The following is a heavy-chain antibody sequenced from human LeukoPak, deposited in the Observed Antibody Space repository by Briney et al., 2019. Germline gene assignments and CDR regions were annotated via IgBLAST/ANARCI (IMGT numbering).Heavy chain of an antibody. D-gene: IGHD7-27*01. Sequence: SETLSLTCAVYGGSFSGYYWSWIRQPPGKGLEWIGYIYYSGSTNYNPSLKSRVTISVDTSKNQFSLKLSSVTAADTAVYYCARDTGEYYYYYYMDVWGKGTTVTVSS. CDR1: GGSFSGYY. CDR3: ARDTGEYYYYYYMDV. CDR2: IYYSGST. V-gene: IGHV4-59*01. J-gene: IGHJ6*03.